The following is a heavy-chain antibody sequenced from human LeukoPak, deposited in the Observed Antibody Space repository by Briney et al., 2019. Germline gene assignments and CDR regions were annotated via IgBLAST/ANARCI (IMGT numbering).Heavy chain of an antibody. CDR3: ARDYYGSGSYGWSDP. Sequence: GGSLRLSCAASGFTFSDYYMSWIRQAPGKGLEWISYISSGSYTKYADSVKGRFTISRDNAKNSLYLQMNSLRVEDTAVYYCARDYYGSGSYGWSDPWGQGTLVTVSS. V-gene: IGHV3-11*05. D-gene: IGHD3-10*01. J-gene: IGHJ5*02. CDR1: GFTFSDYY. CDR2: ISSGSYT.